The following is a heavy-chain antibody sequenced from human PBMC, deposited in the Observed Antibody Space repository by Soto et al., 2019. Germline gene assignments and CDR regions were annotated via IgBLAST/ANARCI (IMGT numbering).Heavy chain of an antibody. CDR1: GFPFSDYY. CDR3: ASLPQGYYDRSGRLVDY. V-gene: IGHV3-11*01. J-gene: IGHJ4*01. D-gene: IGHD3-22*01. Sequence: GGSLRLSCASSGFPFSDYYMSWIRQAPGKGLAWVAYISAGGSDIYYGDSVKGRFTVSRDNTKKSLYLQMSNLRADDTAIYYCASLPQGYYDRSGRLVDYWGHGTLVTVSS. CDR2: ISAGGSDI.